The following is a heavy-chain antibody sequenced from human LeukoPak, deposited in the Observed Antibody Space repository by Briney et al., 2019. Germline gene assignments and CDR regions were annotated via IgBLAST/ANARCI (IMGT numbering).Heavy chain of an antibody. CDR1: GYTFTSYG. Sequence: GASVKVSCKASGYTFTSYGISWVRQAPGQGLEWMGWISAYNGNTNYAQTLQGRVTMTTDTSTSTTYMELRSLRSDGAAVYYWARGPVIIAGEESWFDPWGQGTLVTVSS. D-gene: IGHD6-13*01. CDR3: ARGPVIIAGEESWFDP. CDR2: ISAYNGNT. V-gene: IGHV1-18*04. J-gene: IGHJ5*02.